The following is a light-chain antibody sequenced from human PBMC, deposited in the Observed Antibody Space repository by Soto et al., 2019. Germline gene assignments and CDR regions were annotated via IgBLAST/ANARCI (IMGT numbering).Light chain of an antibody. CDR3: QQYYNWPHT. Sequence: EIVMTQSPATLSVSPGERATLSCRASQSVRDHLVWYQQRPGQAPRLLIYDASTRETGVPARFSGSGFGTEFTLTISSLQSEDFAVYYCQQYYNWPHTFGQGTKVDI. CDR2: DAS. J-gene: IGKJ1*01. CDR1: QSVRDH. V-gene: IGKV3-15*01.